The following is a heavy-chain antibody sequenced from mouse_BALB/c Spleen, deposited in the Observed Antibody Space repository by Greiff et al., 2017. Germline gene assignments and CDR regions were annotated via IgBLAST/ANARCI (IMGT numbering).Heavy chain of an antibody. CDR2: IDPSDSYT. CDR1: GYTFTSYW. D-gene: IGHD2-1*01. J-gene: IGHJ4*01. Sequence: QVQLQQPGAELVKPGASVKMSCKASGYTFTSYWMHWVKQRPGQGLEWIGVIDPSDSYTSYNQKFKGKATLTVDTSSSTAYMQLSSLTSEDSAVYYCTGGNSYYYAMDYWGQGTSVTVSS. V-gene: IGHV1S127*01. CDR3: TGGNSYYYAMDY.